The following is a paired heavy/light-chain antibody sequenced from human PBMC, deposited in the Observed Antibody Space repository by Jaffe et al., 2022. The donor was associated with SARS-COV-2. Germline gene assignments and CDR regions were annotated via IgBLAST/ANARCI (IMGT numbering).Light chain of an antibody. J-gene: IGKJ1*01. V-gene: IGKV3-20*01. CDR1: RSVASSY. CDR2: GAS. Sequence: EIVLTQSPGTLSLSPGESATLSCRASRSVASSYFAWYQQKPGQAPRLLIFGASSRATGIPDRFSGSGSGTDFTLTISRLEPEDFAVYYCQQYNDSPEWTFGQGTKLEIK. CDR3: QQYNDSPEWT.
Heavy chain of an antibody. CDR2: ISDSGGGT. CDR3: AKGIRSSSGYAFDS. CDR1: GFTFSTHA. J-gene: IGHJ4*02. V-gene: IGHV3-23*01. Sequence: EVQVLETGGGLAQPGGSLRLSCAASGFTFSTHAMSWVRQAPGKGLEWVSGISDSGGGTYYANSVRGRFTISRDNSKNTLYLRLNSLRVEDTALYYCAKGIRSSSGYAFDSWGQGTLVTVSS. D-gene: IGHD3-22*01.